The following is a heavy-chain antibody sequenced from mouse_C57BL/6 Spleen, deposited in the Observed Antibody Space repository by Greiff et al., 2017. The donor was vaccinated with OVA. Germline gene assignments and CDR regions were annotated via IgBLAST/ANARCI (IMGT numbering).Heavy chain of an antibody. CDR1: GYSITSGYD. CDR2: ISYSGST. Sequence: DVQLQESGPGMVKPSQSLSLTCTVTGYSITSGYDWHWIRHFPGNKLEWMGYISYSGSTNYNPSLKSRISITHDTSKNHFFLKLNSVTTEDTATYYCARAPDYYGSSPYAMDYWGQGTSVTVSS. CDR3: ARAPDYYGSSPYAMDY. J-gene: IGHJ4*01. V-gene: IGHV3-1*01. D-gene: IGHD1-1*01.